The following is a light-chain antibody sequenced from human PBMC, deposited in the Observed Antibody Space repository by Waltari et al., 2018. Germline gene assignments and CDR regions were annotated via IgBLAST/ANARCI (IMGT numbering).Light chain of an antibody. CDR3: QQYDISPLT. V-gene: IGKV3-20*01. CDR2: GAS. J-gene: IGKJ4*01. Sequence: EIVLTQSPGTLSLSTGERATLSCRASQTVRTTYLAWYQQKLGQAPTLLIYGASSRATGIPDRFSGSGSGTDFSLTISSLEPEDFAVYYCQQYDISPLTFCGGTKVEIK. CDR1: QTVRTTY.